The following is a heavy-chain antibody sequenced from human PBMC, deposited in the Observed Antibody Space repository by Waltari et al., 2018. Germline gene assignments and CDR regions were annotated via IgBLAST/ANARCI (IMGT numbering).Heavy chain of an antibody. J-gene: IGHJ4*02. CDR3: VRDAIYGRRSFDS. CDR1: GFTFNRYW. CDR2: INQDGSET. Sequence: EVQLEESGGGLVQPGGSLRLSCAASGFTFNRYWMDWVRQAPGKGLGGVAIINQDGSETHYVESVKGRFTISRDNAKNALYLQVNSLRVEDTAIYYCVRDAIYGRRSFDSWGQGTPVTVSS. V-gene: IGHV3-7*03. D-gene: IGHD2-15*01.